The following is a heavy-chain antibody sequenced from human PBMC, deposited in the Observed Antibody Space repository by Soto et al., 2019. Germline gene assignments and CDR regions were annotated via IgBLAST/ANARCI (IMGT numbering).Heavy chain of an antibody. D-gene: IGHD3-10*01. Sequence: PSETLSLTCTVSGGSISSGGYYWSWIRQHPGKGLEWIGYIYYSGSTYYNPSLKSRVTISVDTSKNQFSLKLSSVTAADTAVYYCARVEFTMVRGVHLYYMDVWGKGTTVTVSS. CDR3: ARVEFTMVRGVHLYYMDV. V-gene: IGHV4-31*03. CDR1: GGSISSGGYY. J-gene: IGHJ6*03. CDR2: IYYSGST.